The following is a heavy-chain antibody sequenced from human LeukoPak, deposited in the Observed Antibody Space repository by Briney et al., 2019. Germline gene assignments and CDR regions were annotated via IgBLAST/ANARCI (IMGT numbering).Heavy chain of an antibody. J-gene: IGHJ4*02. CDR1: GFTFSNDW. Sequence: GGSLRLSCAASGFTFSNDWMSWVRQAPGKGLEWVGRIKSKTDGGATDYAAPVKGRFTISRDDSKNTLYLQMNSLKTEDTAVYYCTTGLIAVAGKTFDYWGQGTLVTVSS. D-gene: IGHD6-19*01. CDR2: IKSKTDGGAT. CDR3: TTGLIAVAGKTFDY. V-gene: IGHV3-15*01.